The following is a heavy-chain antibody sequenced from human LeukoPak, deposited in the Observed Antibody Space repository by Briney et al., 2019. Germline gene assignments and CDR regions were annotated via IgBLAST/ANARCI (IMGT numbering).Heavy chain of an antibody. V-gene: IGHV4-34*01. J-gene: IGHJ4*02. CDR3: ARRIVEYQLPTNFDY. CDR1: GGSFSGYY. D-gene: IGHD2-2*01. CDR2: INHSGST. Sequence: SETLSLTCAVYGGSFSGYYWSWIRQPPGKGLEWIGEINHSGSTNYNPSLKSRVTISVDTSKNQFSLKLSSVTAADTAVYYCARRIVEYQLPTNFDYWGQGTLVTVSS.